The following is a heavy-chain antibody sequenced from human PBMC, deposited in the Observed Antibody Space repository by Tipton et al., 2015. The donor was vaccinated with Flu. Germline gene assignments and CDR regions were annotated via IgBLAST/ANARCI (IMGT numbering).Heavy chain of an antibody. J-gene: IGHJ4*02. CDR1: GFTFSSYW. CDR2: IKQDGSEK. V-gene: IGHV3-7*03. D-gene: IGHD4-11*01. Sequence: SLRLSCAASGFTFSSYWMSWVRQAPGKGLEWVANIKQDGSEKYYVDSVKGRFTISRDNAKNSLYLQMNSLRAEDTAVYYCATDTVTTTGDFDYWGQGTLVTVSS. CDR3: ATDTVTTTGDFDY.